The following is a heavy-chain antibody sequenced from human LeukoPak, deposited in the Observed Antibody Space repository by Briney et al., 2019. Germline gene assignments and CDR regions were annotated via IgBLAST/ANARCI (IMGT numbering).Heavy chain of an antibody. V-gene: IGHV3-23*01. Sequence: GGSLRLSCAASGFTFSSYAMSLVRQAPGKGLEWVSAISGSGGSTYYADSVKGRFTISRDNSKNTLYLQMNSLRAEDTAVYYCAKDPYYYDSSRNWGQGTLVTVSS. J-gene: IGHJ1*01. CDR3: AKDPYYYDSSRN. D-gene: IGHD3-22*01. CDR1: GFTFSSYA. CDR2: ISGSGGST.